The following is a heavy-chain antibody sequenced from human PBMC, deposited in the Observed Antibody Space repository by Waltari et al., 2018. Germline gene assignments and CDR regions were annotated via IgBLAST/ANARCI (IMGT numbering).Heavy chain of an antibody. CDR3: AKDREQLWLLSGLLPIKN. V-gene: IGHV3-30*18. CDR1: GFTFSTYG. D-gene: IGHD5-18*01. CDR2: ISYDGSNK. Sequence: QVQLVESGGGVVQPGRSLRLSCAASGFTFSTYGMHWVRQVPGTGLEWGAFISYDGSNKYYADSVKGRFTVSRDNSKNTLYLQMNSLRAEDTAVYYCAKDREQLWLLSGLLPIKNWGQGTLVTVSS. J-gene: IGHJ4*02.